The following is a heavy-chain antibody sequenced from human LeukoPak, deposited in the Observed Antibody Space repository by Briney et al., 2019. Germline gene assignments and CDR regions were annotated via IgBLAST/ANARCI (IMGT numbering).Heavy chain of an antibody. J-gene: IGHJ3*02. D-gene: IGHD2/OR15-2a*01. V-gene: IGHV4-59*01. Sequence: SETLSLTCTVSGGSISSYYWSWIRQPPGKGLEWIGYIYYSGSTNYNPSLKSRVTISVDTATNQFSLKLRSVTAADTAVYYCARDFSAAFDIWGQGTMVTVSS. CDR3: ARDFSAAFDI. CDR1: GGSISSYY. CDR2: IYYSGST.